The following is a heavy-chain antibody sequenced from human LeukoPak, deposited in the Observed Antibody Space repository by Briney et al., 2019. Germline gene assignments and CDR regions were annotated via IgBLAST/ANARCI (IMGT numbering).Heavy chain of an antibody. Sequence: GGSLRLSCAASGFTFSSYWMGWVRQAPGKGLEWVANIKQDGSEKYYVDSVKGRFTISRDNAKNSLYLQMNSLRAEDTAVYYCVRGRGYSYGHLGLGFDYWGQGTLVTVSS. D-gene: IGHD5-18*01. CDR1: GFTFSSYW. CDR3: VRGRGYSYGHLGLGFDY. CDR2: IKQDGSEK. J-gene: IGHJ4*02. V-gene: IGHV3-7*01.